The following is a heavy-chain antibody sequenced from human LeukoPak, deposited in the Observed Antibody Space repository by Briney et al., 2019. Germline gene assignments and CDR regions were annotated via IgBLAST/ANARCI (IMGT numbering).Heavy chain of an antibody. CDR2: ISGSGGST. CDR3: AKEPLKDYNFWSGYPY. CDR1: GFTFSSYA. J-gene: IGHJ4*02. V-gene: IGHV3-23*01. Sequence: GGSLRLSCAASGFTFSSYAMSWVRQAPGKGLEWVSAISGSGGSTNYADSVKGRFTISRDNSKNTLYLQMNSLRAEDTAVYYCAKEPLKDYNFWSGYPYWGQGTLVTVSS. D-gene: IGHD3-3*01.